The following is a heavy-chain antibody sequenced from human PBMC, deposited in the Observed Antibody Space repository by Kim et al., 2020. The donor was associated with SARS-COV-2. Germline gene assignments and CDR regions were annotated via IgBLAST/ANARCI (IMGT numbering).Heavy chain of an antibody. Sequence: GGSLRLSCAASGFTFSSYGMHWVRQAPGKGLEWVAVISYDGSNKYYADSVKGRFTISRDNSKNTLYLQMNSLRAEDTAVYYCANTKPRFGDPYYYYGMDVWGQGTTVTVSS. CDR1: GFTFSSYG. J-gene: IGHJ6*02. CDR2: ISYDGSNK. D-gene: IGHD3-10*01. V-gene: IGHV3-30*18. CDR3: ANTKPRFGDPYYYYGMDV.